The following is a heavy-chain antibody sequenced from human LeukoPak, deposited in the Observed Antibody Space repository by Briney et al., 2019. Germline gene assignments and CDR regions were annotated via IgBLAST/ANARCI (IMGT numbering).Heavy chain of an antibody. CDR2: IIPILGIA. D-gene: IGHD2-2*02. Sequence: SVKVSCKASGYTFTAYYIQWVRQAPGQGLEWIGRIIPILGIANYAQKFQGRVTMTEDTSTDTAYMELSSLRSEDTAVYYCATPVCSSTSCYTGHDAFDIWGQGTMVTVSS. V-gene: IGHV1-69*02. CDR3: ATPVCSSTSCYTGHDAFDI. J-gene: IGHJ3*02. CDR1: GYTFTAYY.